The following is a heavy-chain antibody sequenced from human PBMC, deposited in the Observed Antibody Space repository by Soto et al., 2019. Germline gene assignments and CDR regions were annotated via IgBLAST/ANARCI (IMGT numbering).Heavy chain of an antibody. CDR1: GGSISSGGYY. D-gene: IGHD2-21*02. V-gene: IGHV4-31*03. CDR3: ARVCGGDCHYGMDV. CDR2: IYYSGST. J-gene: IGHJ6*02. Sequence: TSETLSLTCTVSGGSISSGGYYWSWFRQHPGKGLEWIGYIYYSGSTYYNPSLKSRVTISVDTSKNQFSLKLSSVTAADTAVYYCARVCGGDCHYGMDVWGQGTTVT.